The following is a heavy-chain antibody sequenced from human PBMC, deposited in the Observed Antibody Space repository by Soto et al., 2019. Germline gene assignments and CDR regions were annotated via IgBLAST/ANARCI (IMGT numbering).Heavy chain of an antibody. CDR2: ISGSGGST. D-gene: IGHD4-17*01. V-gene: IGHV3-23*01. CDR3: AKGTYGDYDL. CDR1: GFTFSSYA. J-gene: IGHJ2*01. Sequence: EVQLLESGGGLVQPGGSLRLSCAASGFTFSSYAMSWVRQAPGKGLEWVSAISGSGGSTYYADSVKGRFTISRDNARNTLYMQMNSLRAEDTAVYYCAKGTYGDYDLWGRGTLVTDSS.